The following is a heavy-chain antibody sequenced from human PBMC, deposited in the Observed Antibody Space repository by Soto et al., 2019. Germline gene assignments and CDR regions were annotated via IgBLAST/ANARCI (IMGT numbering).Heavy chain of an antibody. J-gene: IGHJ3*02. Sequence: GESLKISCKGSGYTFTTYWIAWVRQMPGKGLEWMGIIYPGDSDPRYSPSFQGQVTISADKSISTTYLQWSSLKASDTAMYYCARLVGKDRAFDIWGQGTMVTVSS. CDR2: IYPGDSDP. CDR1: GYTFTTYW. CDR3: ARLVGKDRAFDI. D-gene: IGHD3-10*01. V-gene: IGHV5-51*01.